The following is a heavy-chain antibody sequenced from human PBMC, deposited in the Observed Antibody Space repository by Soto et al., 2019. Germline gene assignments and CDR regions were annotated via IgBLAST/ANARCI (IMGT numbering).Heavy chain of an antibody. D-gene: IGHD3-3*01. CDR3: ARDNYDFWSGYPYGMDV. V-gene: IGHV4-59*01. J-gene: IGHJ6*02. Sequence: PSETLSLTCTVSGGSISSYYWSWIRQPPGKGLEWIGYIYYSGSTNYNPSLKSRVTISVDTSKNQFSLKLSSVTAADTAVYYCARDNYDFWSGYPYGMDVWGQGTTVTVSS. CDR1: GGSISSYY. CDR2: IYYSGST.